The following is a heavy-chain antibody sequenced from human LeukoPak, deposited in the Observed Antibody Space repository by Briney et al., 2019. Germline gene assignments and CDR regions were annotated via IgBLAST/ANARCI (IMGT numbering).Heavy chain of an antibody. V-gene: IGHV4-61*02. J-gene: IGHJ5*02. CDR1: GGSISSGSYH. CDR2: IYTSGST. Sequence: SQTLSLTCTVSGGSISSGSYHWSWLRQPAGKGLEWIGRIYTSGSTNYNPSLKSRVTISVDMSKNQFSLKLSSVTAADTAVYYCATDSSSWSIPGNWFDPWGQGTLVTVSS. D-gene: IGHD6-6*01. CDR3: ATDSSSWSIPGNWFDP.